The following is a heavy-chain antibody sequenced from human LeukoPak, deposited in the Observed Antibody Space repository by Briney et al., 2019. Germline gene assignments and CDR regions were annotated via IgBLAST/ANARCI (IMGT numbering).Heavy chain of an antibody. J-gene: IGHJ4*02. V-gene: IGHV3-48*01. CDR1: GFTFSSYS. CDR3: ARALVETYYFNPPGSY. D-gene: IGHD3-10*01. CDR2: ISSSSSTI. Sequence: PGGSLRLSCAASGFTFSSYSMNWVRQAPGKGLEWVSHISSSSSTIYYADSVKGRFTISRDNAKNSLYLQMNSLRAEDTAVYYCARALVETYYFNPPGSYWGQGTLVTVSS.